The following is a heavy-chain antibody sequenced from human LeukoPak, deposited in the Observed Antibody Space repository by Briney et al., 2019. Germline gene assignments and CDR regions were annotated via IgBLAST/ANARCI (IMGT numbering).Heavy chain of an antibody. Sequence: PSETLSLTCAFYGASFSGYYWRWIRQPPGKGLEWIGEINHSGITTYNPSLKSRVTISVDTSKKQFSLKLNSVTAADTAVYYCAIGHKWLPLDYWGQGTLVTVSS. D-gene: IGHD5-24*01. V-gene: IGHV4-34*01. CDR1: GASFSGYY. CDR2: INHSGIT. J-gene: IGHJ4*02. CDR3: AIGHKWLPLDY.